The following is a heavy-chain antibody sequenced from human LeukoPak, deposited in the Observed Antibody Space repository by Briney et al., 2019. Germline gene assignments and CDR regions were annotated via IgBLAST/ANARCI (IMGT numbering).Heavy chain of an antibody. CDR1: GGSFSAYY. Sequence: SETLSLTCAVYGGSFSAYYWSWIRQPPGKGLEWIGEINHSGTTNYNPSLKSRVTISVDTSKTQFSLKLSSVTAADTAVYYCARGTYYYDSSGYYYRWFDPWGQGTLVTVSS. V-gene: IGHV4-34*01. J-gene: IGHJ5*02. D-gene: IGHD3-22*01. CDR2: INHSGTT. CDR3: ARGTYYYDSSGYYYRWFDP.